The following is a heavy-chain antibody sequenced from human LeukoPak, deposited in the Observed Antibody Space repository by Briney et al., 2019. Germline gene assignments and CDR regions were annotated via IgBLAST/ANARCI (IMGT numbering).Heavy chain of an antibody. J-gene: IGHJ5*02. CDR1: GYTLTGYY. V-gene: IGHV1-2*02. D-gene: IGHD6-19*01. Sequence: GASVKVSCKASGYTLTGYYMHWVRQAPGQGLEWMGWINPNSGGTNYAQKFQGRVTMTRDTSISTAYMELSRLRSDDTAVYYCARANGSQWLPNGDWFDPWGQGTLVTVSS. CDR3: ARANGSQWLPNGDWFDP. CDR2: INPNSGGT.